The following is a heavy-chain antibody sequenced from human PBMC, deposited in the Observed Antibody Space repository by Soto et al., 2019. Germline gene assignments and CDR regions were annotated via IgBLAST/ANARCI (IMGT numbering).Heavy chain of an antibody. V-gene: IGHV4-59*01. J-gene: IGHJ5*02. CDR3: GRLVFRGGMMYFWGIYGFYWFDP. CDR2: IYYSGST. Sequence: SETLSLTCTVSGGSISSYYWSWIRQPPGKGLEWIGYIYYSGSTNYNPSLKSRVTISVDTSKNQFSLKLNSLTAADTAVYYCGRLVFRGGMMYFWGIYGFYWFDPWGQGPLVTFS. CDR1: GGSISSYY. D-gene: IGHD3-16*02.